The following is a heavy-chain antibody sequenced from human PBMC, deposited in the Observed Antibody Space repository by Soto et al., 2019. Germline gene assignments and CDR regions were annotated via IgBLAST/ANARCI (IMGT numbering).Heavy chain of an antibody. V-gene: IGHV3-23*01. CDR2: ISNSGGSA. Sequence: GESLKISCAASGFTFSSYAMSWVRQAPGKGLEWVSGISNSGGSAFYADSVQGRFTISRDNSKNTLYLQMNSLGAEDTAAYYCAKNGVEVVDTVNFDYWGQGTLVTVSS. CDR1: GFTFSSYA. J-gene: IGHJ4*02. CDR3: AKNGVEVVDTVNFDY. D-gene: IGHD5-18*01.